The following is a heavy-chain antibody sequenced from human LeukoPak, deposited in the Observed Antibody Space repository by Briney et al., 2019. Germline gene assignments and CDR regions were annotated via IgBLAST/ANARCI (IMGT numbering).Heavy chain of an antibody. CDR3: ASAVDDYGDFTPRGIYYYYYMDV. J-gene: IGHJ6*03. CDR1: GYSISSGYS. D-gene: IGHD4-17*01. CDR2: IYHSGST. Sequence: SETLSLTCTVSGYSISSGYSWSWIRQPPGKGLEWIGYIYHSGSTYYNPSLKSRVTISVDRSKNQFSLKLSSVTAADTAVYYCASAVDDYGDFTPRGIYYYYYMDVWGKGTTVTVSS. V-gene: IGHV4-38-2*02.